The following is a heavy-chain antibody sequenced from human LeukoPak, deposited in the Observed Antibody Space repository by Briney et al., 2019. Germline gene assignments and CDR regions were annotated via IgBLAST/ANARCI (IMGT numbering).Heavy chain of an antibody. Sequence: SETLSLTCTVSGGSISSDDYYWSWIRQPPGKGLEWIGHITYSGSTDYSPSLRSRVTMSVDTSKNQFSLKLNTVTAAETAMYFCARGGVGGYDYFDSWGQGTLVAVSS. CDR2: ITYSGST. CDR3: ARGGVGGYDYFDS. D-gene: IGHD5-12*01. CDR1: GGSISSDDYY. V-gene: IGHV4-30-4*01. J-gene: IGHJ4*02.